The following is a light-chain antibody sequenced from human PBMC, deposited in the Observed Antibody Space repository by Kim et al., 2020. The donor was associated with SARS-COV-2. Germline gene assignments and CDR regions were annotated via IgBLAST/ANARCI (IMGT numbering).Light chain of an antibody. J-gene: IGLJ1*01. Sequence: GPSSTISCSRGNNDIVGYKCVSWYQHHPGKVPKLLIYDVTHRPSGVSNRFSGSKSGSTASLTISGLQAEDEADYYCNSYTSRSTYVFGTGTKVTVL. CDR2: DVT. CDR1: NNDIVGYKC. CDR3: NSYTSRSTYV. V-gene: IGLV2-14*03.